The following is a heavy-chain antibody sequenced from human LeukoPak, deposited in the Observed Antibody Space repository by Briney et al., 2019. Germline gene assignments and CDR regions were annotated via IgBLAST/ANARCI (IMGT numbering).Heavy chain of an antibody. D-gene: IGHD2-15*01. Sequence: PSETLSLTCAVYGGSFSGYYWSWIRQPPGKGLEWIGEINHSGSTSYNPSLKSRVTISVDTSKNQFSLKLSSVTAADTAVYYCARGGGYCSGGSCSNWFDPWGQGTLVTVSS. CDR2: INHSGST. CDR1: GGSFSGYY. J-gene: IGHJ5*02. CDR3: ARGGGYCSGGSCSNWFDP. V-gene: IGHV4-34*01.